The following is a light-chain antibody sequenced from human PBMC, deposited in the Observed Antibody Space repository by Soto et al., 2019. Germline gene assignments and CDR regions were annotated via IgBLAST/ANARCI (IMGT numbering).Light chain of an antibody. Sequence: EIVLTQSPGTLSLSPGERATLSCRASQSVGSSYLAWYQQKPGQAPRLLIYGASSRATGLPARFSGSESGTDFTFTISRLEPEDFGAYYCQQYAGSPWTFGPGTKVEIK. CDR2: GAS. CDR3: QQYAGSPWT. CDR1: QSVGSSY. J-gene: IGKJ1*01. V-gene: IGKV3-20*01.